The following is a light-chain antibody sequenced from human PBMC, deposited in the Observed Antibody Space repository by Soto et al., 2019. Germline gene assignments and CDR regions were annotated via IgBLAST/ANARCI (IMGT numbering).Light chain of an antibody. CDR2: DVS. J-gene: IGLJ1*01. V-gene: IGLV2-14*01. CDR1: SSEVGGYNY. Sequence: QSVLTQPASVSGSPGQSITISCTGTSSEVGGYNYVSWYQQHPGKAPKLMIYDVSNRPSGVFYRFSGSKSGNTASLTISGLQAEDEADYYCSSYTSSRDYVFGTGTKVTVL. CDR3: SSYTSSRDYV.